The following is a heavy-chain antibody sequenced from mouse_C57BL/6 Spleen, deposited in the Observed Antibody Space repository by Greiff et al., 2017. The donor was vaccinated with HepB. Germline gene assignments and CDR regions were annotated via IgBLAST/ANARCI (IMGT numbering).Heavy chain of an antibody. Sequence: QVQLKQPGAELVKPGASVKMSCKASGYTFTSYWITWVKQRPGQGLEWIGDIYPGSGSTNYNEKFKSKATLTVDTSSSTAYMQLSSLTSEDSAVYYCAREGYYGSSWYFDVWGTGTTVTVSS. CDR1: GYTFTSYW. CDR2: IYPGSGST. V-gene: IGHV1-55*01. D-gene: IGHD1-1*01. CDR3: AREGYYGSSWYFDV. J-gene: IGHJ1*03.